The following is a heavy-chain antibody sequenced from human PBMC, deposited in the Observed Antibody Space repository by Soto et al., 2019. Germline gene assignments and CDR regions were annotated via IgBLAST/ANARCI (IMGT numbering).Heavy chain of an antibody. V-gene: IGHV3-72*01. CDR2: IRNKANSYTT. D-gene: IGHD3-10*01. CDR3: ARGTFDY. Sequence: EVQLVESGGGLVQPGGSLRLSCAASGFTFSDHYMDWVRQAPGKGLEWVGRIRNKANSYTTEYAASVKDRFTILRDDSKNSVYLEMNSLKIEDTAVYYCARGTFDYWGQVTLVTVSS. J-gene: IGHJ4*02. CDR1: GFTFSDHY.